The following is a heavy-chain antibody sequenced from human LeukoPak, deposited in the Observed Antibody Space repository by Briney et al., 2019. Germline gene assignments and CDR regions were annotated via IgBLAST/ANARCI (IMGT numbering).Heavy chain of an antibody. CDR2: IIPIFGTA. V-gene: IGHV1-69*01. CDR3: ARDGRPVVVPAAIVAGMHWFDP. CDR1: GGTFSSYA. J-gene: IGHJ5*02. D-gene: IGHD2-2*01. Sequence: ASVKVSCKASGGTFSSYAISWVRQAPGQGLEWMGGIIPIFGTANYAQKFQGRVTITADESTSTAYMELSSPRSEDTAVYYCARDGRPVVVPAAIVAGMHWFDPWGQGTLVTVSS.